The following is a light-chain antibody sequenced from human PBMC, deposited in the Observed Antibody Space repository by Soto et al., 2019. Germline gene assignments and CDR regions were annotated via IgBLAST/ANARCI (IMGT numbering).Light chain of an antibody. J-gene: IGKJ1*01. V-gene: IGKV3-20*01. Sequence: EIVLTQSPGTLSLSPGERATLSCRASQSVSSSYLAWYQQKPGQAPRLLIYGASSRATGIPDRFSGSGSGTDFTLTISRLEPEDFAVYYWQQYGSSQWTLGQGTKVDIK. CDR2: GAS. CDR3: QQYGSSQWT. CDR1: QSVSSSY.